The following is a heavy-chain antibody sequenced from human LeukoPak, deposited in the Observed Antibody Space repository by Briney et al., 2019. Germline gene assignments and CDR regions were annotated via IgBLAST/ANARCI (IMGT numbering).Heavy chain of an antibody. J-gene: IGHJ6*02. CDR1: GGSISSSSYY. CDR2: IYYSGST. D-gene: IGHD5-18*01. V-gene: IGHV4-39*01. CDR3: ARRVDTAMENYCYGMGV. Sequence: PSETLSLTCTVSGGSISSSSYYWGWIRQPPGKGLEWIGSIYYSGSTYYNPSLKSRVTISVDTSKNQFSLKLSSVTAADTAVYYCARRVDTAMENYCYGMGVWGQGTTVTVSS.